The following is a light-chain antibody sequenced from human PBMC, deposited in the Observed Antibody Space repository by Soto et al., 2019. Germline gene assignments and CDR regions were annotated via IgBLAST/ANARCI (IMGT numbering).Light chain of an antibody. J-gene: IGKJ1*01. Sequence: IVLSQSPVTLSLSPAERPTLSCMASQNISSYLIWYQQKPSQSPRLLMYDVSNRAIGLPARFSGSGSGTDFTLTISSLQREDFATYVCQQSYSSPWTFGQGTKVDI. CDR2: DVS. V-gene: IGKV3-11*01. CDR1: QNISSY. CDR3: QQSYSSPWT.